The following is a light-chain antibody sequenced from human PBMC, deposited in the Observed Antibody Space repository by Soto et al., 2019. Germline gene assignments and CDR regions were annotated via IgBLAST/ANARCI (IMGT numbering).Light chain of an antibody. J-gene: IGKJ5*01. CDR3: QQYGRSLPIT. V-gene: IGKV3-20*01. CDR2: GAS. Sequence: EIVLTQSPGTLSLSPGERATLSCRASQSVSSSYLAWYQQKPGQAPRLLIFGASSRATGIPGRFSGSGSGTDFTLTISRVEPEDFAVYYCQQYGRSLPITFGQGTRLEI. CDR1: QSVSSSY.